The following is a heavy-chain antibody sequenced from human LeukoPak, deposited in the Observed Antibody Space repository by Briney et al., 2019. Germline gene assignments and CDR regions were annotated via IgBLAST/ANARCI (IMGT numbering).Heavy chain of an antibody. CDR2: ISYDGSNK. D-gene: IGHD2-2*01. CDR1: GFTFSSYG. J-gene: IGHJ4*02. V-gene: IGHV3-30*18. CDR3: AKLGLEYCSSTSCFYFDY. Sequence: GGSLRLSCAASGFTFSSYGMHWVRQAPGKGLEWVAVISYDGSNKYYADSVKGRFTISRDNSKNTLYLQMNSLRAEDTAVYYCAKLGLEYCSSTSCFYFDYWGQGTLVTVSS.